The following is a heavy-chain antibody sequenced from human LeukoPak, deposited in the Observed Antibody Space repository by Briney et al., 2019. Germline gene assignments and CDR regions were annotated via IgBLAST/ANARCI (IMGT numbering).Heavy chain of an antibody. J-gene: IGHJ3*02. CDR1: GGTSSSYA. CDR3: EVVAATNAFDI. Sequence: GASVKVSCKASGGTSSSYAISWVRQAPGQGLEWMGRIIPILGIANYAQKFQGRVTITADKSTSTAYMELSSLRSEDTAVYYCEVVAATNAFDIWGQGTMVTVSS. V-gene: IGHV1-69*04. CDR2: IIPILGIA. D-gene: IGHD2-15*01.